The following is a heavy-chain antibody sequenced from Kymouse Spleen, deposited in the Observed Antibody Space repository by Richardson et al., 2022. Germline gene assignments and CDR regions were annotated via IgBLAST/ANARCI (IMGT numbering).Heavy chain of an antibody. J-gene: IGHJ3*02. V-gene: IGHV4-59*01. CDR1: GGSISSYY. CDR2: IYYSGST. D-gene: IGHD6-6*01. CDR3: ARGGARHDAFDI. Sequence: QVQLQESGPGLVKPSETLSLTCTVSGGSISSYYWSWIRQPPGKGLEWIGYIYYSGSTNYNPSLKSRVTISVDTSKNQFSLKLSSVTAADTAVYYCARGGARHDAFDIWGQGTMVTVSS.